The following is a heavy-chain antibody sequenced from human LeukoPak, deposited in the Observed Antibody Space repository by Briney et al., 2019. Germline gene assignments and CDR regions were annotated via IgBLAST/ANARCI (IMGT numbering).Heavy chain of an antibody. D-gene: IGHD3-9*01. CDR1: GFTFSSYG. CDR2: ISYDGSNK. V-gene: IGHV3-30*18. Sequence: GGSLRLSCAASGFTFSSYGMHWVRQAPGKGLEWVAVISYDGSNKYYADSVKGRFTISRDNSKNTLYLQMNSLRAEGTAVYYCAKDGNILTGYYGPVDYWGQGTLVTVSS. J-gene: IGHJ4*02. CDR3: AKDGNILTGYYGPVDY.